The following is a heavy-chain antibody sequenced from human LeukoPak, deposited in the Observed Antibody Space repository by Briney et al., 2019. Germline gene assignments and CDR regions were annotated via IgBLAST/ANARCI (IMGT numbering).Heavy chain of an antibody. CDR1: GFTFSGYA. CDR2: ISGSGGST. CDR3: AKGLRGIWGSYRTAFDY. D-gene: IGHD3-16*02. J-gene: IGHJ4*02. Sequence: PGGSLRLSCAASGFTFSGYAMSWVRQAPGKGLEWVSAISGSGGSTYYADSVKGRFTISRDNSKNTLYLQMNSLRAEDTAVYYCAKGLRGIWGSYRTAFDYWGQGTLVTVSS. V-gene: IGHV3-23*01.